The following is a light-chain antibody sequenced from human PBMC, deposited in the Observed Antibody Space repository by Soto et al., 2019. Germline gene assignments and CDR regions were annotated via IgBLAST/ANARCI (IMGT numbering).Light chain of an antibody. J-gene: IGKJ1*01. CDR1: QSVSSY. CDR2: DAS. V-gene: IGKV3-11*01. CDR3: QQRSNCPPTST. Sequence: EIVLTQSPATLSLSPGERATLSCRASQSVSSYLAWYQQKPGQAPRLLIYDASNRATGIPARFSGSGSGTDFTLTISSLEPEDFAVYYCQQRSNCPPTSTFGQ.